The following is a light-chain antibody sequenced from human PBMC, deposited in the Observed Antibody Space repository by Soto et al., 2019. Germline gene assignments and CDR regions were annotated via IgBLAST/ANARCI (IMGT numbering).Light chain of an antibody. CDR2: EGS. CDR1: SSGVENYNL. J-gene: IGLJ2*01. V-gene: IGLV2-23*01. Sequence: QSALTQPASVSGSRGQSITLSCTRTSSGVENYNLVSWYQHRPGKAPKLIIYEGSQRPSGVSDRFSGSKSGNTASLTISGLRAEDEADYYCSSYAGAVVFGGGTKLTVL. CDR3: SSYAGAVV.